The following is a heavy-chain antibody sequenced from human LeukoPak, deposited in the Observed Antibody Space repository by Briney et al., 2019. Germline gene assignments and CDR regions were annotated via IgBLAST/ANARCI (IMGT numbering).Heavy chain of an antibody. V-gene: IGHV3-53*01. Sequence: PGGSLRLSCAASGFTFSSNYMSWVRQAPGQGLEWVSVIYSGGSTYYADSVKGRFTISRDNSKNTLYLQMNSLRAEDTAVYYCASGSGSYRTPYYYMDVWGTGTTVTVSS. CDR3: ASGSGSYRTPYYYMDV. CDR1: GFTFSSNY. J-gene: IGHJ6*03. D-gene: IGHD3-10*01. CDR2: IYSGGST.